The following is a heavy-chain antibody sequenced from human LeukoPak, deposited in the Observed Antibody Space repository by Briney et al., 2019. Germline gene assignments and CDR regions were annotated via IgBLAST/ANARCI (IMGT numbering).Heavy chain of an antibody. CDR2: INNVRSHI. V-gene: IGHV3-21*06. CDR1: GFTFSTSA. CDR3: ARDWGGYCSSTSCLVALGY. D-gene: IGHD2-2*01. Sequence: GGSLRLSCAASGFTFSTSAMNWVRQAPGGGMEWVSSINNVRSHIYYADSVRGRFTISRDNANNVLYLQMNSLRAEDTAVYYCARDWGGYCSSTSCLVALGYWGQGTLVTVYS. J-gene: IGHJ4*02.